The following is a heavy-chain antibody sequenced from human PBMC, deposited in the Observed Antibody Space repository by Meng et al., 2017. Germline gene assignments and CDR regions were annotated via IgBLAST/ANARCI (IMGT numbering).Heavy chain of an antibody. Sequence: QVPQQISGPGLVKPSPTLSLTCRGSGGSHSSGNSHWSWFRQHPGKGLEWIGTLYYTGTTFYNPSLMSRPTISLDTSKNQFSLNLNSMTAADTAIYYCARGRDTAKSGYWGQGTLVTVSS. J-gene: IGHJ4*02. CDR3: ARGRDTAKSGY. D-gene: IGHD5-18*01. CDR1: GGSHSSGNSH. V-gene: IGHV4-31*03. CDR2: LYYTGTT.